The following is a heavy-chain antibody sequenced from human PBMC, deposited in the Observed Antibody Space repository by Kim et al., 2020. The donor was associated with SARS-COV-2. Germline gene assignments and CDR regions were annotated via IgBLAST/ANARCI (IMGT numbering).Heavy chain of an antibody. Sequence: RYGPSFQGQVTISADKSNSTAYLQWSSLSVSDTAFYFCARVHSGYDYYFDSWGQGTLVTVSP. CDR3: ARVHSGYDYYFDS. J-gene: IGHJ4*02. D-gene: IGHD5-12*01. V-gene: IGHV5-51*01.